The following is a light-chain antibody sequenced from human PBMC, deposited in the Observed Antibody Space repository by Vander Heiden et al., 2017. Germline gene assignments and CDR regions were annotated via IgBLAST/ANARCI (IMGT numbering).Light chain of an antibody. J-gene: IGLJ2*01. Sequence: QSVLPPPPSVSGAPAQRVTISCTGSSSNIGAGYDVHWYQQLPGAAPKLLINGNTNRPSGVPDRFSGSKSGTSASLAITGLQAEDEADYYCQSYDSRLTGHVVFGGGTKLTVL. CDR1: SSNIGAGYD. CDR3: QSYDSRLTGHVV. V-gene: IGLV1-40*01. CDR2: GNT.